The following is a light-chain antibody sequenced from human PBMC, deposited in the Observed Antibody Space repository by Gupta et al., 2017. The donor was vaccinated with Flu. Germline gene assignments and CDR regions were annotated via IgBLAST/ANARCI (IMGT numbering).Light chain of an antibody. V-gene: IGKV1-39*01. CDR1: QNIDDIF. J-gene: IGKJ2*01. CDR3: QQRRSFPYI. CDR2: STS. Sequence: DIQMTQSPSSLSASVGDRVTITCRASQNIDDIFLNWYQKKPGRGPKVLIYSTSRGKSGVPSRFSGSGSGTDFTLTISRRQPEDFATYCCQQRRSFPYIFGQGTKLDI.